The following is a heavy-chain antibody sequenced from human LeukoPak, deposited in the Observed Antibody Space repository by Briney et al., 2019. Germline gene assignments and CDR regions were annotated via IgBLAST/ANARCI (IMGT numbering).Heavy chain of an antibody. CDR1: GFTFNNYW. CDR3: ARIGYSSSSFDY. V-gene: IGHV3-7*01. J-gene: IGHJ4*02. CDR2: IKQDGSVK. Sequence: GGSLRPSCEASGFTFNNYWMSWVRQAPGRGLEWVANIKQDGSVKYYVDSVKGRFTISRDNAKNSVYLQMNSLRAEDTALYYCARIGYSSSSFDYWGQGALVTVSS. D-gene: IGHD6-6*01.